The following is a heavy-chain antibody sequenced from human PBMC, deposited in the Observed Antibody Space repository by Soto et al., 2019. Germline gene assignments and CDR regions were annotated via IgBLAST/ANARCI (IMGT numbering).Heavy chain of an antibody. V-gene: IGHV4-30-2*01. D-gene: IGHD5-12*01. CDR1: GGSISSGGYS. CDR2: IYHSGST. J-gene: IGHJ4*02. CDR3: AAGGGLPRYC. Sequence: QLQLQESGSGLVKPSQTLSLTCAVSGGSISSGGYSWSWIRQPPGKGLEWIGYIYHSGSTYYNPSLKSRVARPADRAKNQFSRKLSCVTGADPAVYDWAAGGGLPRYCWGQGTLVTVSS.